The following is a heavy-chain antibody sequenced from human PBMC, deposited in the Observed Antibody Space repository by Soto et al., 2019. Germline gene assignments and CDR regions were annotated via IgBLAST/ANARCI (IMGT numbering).Heavy chain of an antibody. Sequence: PGGSLRLSCAASGFAFSTYAMHWVRQAPGKGLEWVAVISYDESSEYYADSVKGRFAVSRDYSKNTVSLQMNNLRAEDTAVYYCAKGEDWNNFYFGLDVRGQGTPVTVSS. CDR2: ISYDESSE. CDR1: GFAFSTYA. V-gene: IGHV3-30*18. CDR3: AKGEDWNNFYFGLDV. D-gene: IGHD1-1*01. J-gene: IGHJ6*02.